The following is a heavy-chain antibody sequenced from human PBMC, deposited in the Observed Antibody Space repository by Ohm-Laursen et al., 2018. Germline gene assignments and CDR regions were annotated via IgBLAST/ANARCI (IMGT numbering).Heavy chain of an antibody. CDR1: GFTVSSNY. D-gene: IGHD1-20*01. CDR3: ARGPSITGTTAIDY. Sequence: SLRLSCAASGFTVSSNYMSWVRQAPGKGLEWVSVIYSGGSTYYADSVKGRFTISRDNSKNTLYLQMSSLRAEDTAVYYCARGPSITGTTAIDYWGQGTLVTVSS. J-gene: IGHJ4*02. CDR2: IYSGGST. V-gene: IGHV3-53*01.